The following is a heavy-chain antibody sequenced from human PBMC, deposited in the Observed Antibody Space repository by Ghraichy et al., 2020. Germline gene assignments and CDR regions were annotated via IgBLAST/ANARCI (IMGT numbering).Heavy chain of an antibody. J-gene: IGHJ5*02. CDR2: ISSGSSNT. CDR3: ARSPGGSYNWFDP. CDR1: KFTFSGYT. V-gene: IGHV3-48*04. D-gene: IGHD1-26*01. Sequence: GESLNISCVASKFTFSGYTMNWVRQAPGKGLEWVSYISSGSSNTYYADSVKGRFTISRDNAKNSLYLQMNSLRAEDTAVYYCARSPGGSYNWFDPWGQGTLVTVSS.